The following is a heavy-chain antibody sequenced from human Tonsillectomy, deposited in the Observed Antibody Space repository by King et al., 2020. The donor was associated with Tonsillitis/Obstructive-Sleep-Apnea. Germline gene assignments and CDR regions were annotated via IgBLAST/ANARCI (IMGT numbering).Heavy chain of an antibody. D-gene: IGHD2-15*01. CDR2: IGGSGSTT. Sequence: EVQLVESGGALVQPGGSLRLSCAASGFTFSSYGMSWVRQAPGKGLEWVSSIGGSGSTTYYGDSVKGRFTISRDNPKDTMYLQLSSLRAEDTAVYYCAALHSGGSWSWGQGTLVTVSS. V-gene: IGHV3-23*04. CDR3: AALHSGGSWS. J-gene: IGHJ5*02. CDR1: GFTFSSYG.